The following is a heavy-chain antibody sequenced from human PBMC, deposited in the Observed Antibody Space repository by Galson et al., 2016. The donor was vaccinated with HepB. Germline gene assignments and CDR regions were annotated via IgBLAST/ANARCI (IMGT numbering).Heavy chain of an antibody. J-gene: IGHJ6*02. Sequence: LRLSCAASGFTFTSYTMAWVRQTPGRGLECVATFSGSGLNTYYPESVRGRFTVSREISTSTLYLQMNSLKTSDTATYYCARHGLLYYYYGMDIWGQGTTVTVSS. CDR3: ARHGLLYYYYGMDI. V-gene: IGHV3-23*01. CDR2: FSGSGLNT. CDR1: GFTFTSYT. D-gene: IGHD6-25*01.